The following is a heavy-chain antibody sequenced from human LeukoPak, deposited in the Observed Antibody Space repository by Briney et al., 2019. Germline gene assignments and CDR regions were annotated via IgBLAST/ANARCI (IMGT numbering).Heavy chain of an antibody. Sequence: GGSLRLSCAASGFTFGTYWMHWVRQAPGKGLEWASRMNSDGSSIIYADSVKGRFTISRHNAKNTLYLQMNSLRAEDTAVYYCARVGYYDSSGYYAYLQHWGQGTLVTVSS. CDR2: MNSDGSSI. D-gene: IGHD3-22*01. V-gene: IGHV3-74*01. CDR1: GFTFGTYW. J-gene: IGHJ1*01. CDR3: ARVGYYDSSGYYAYLQH.